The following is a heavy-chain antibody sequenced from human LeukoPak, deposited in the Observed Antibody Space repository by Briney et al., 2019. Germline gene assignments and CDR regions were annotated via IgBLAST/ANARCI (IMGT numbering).Heavy chain of an antibody. J-gene: IGHJ5*02. CDR2: IKQDGSEK. CDR3: ARSGSGRVNWFDP. CDR1: GFTFSSYW. D-gene: IGHD3-10*01. V-gene: IGHV3-7*01. Sequence: GGSLRLSCAASGFTFSSYWMSWVRQAPGKGLEWVANIKQDGSEKYYVDSVKGRFTISRDNAKNSLYLQMNSLRAEDTAVYYCARSGSGRVNWFDPWGQGTLVTVSS.